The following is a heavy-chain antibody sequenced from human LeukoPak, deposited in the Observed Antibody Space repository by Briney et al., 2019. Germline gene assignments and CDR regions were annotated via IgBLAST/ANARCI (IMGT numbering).Heavy chain of an antibody. Sequence: ASVKVSCKASGYTXTSYFIHWVRQAPGQGLDWMGVVNPSSGSTTYSQKFQGRVTMTRDTSTSTVYMDLSSLRSEDTAVYYCARAVGPRGGNWFDPWGQGTLVTVSS. CDR3: ARAVGPRGGNWFDP. CDR1: GYTXTSYF. D-gene: IGHD1-26*01. CDR2: VNPSSGST. V-gene: IGHV1-46*01. J-gene: IGHJ5*02.